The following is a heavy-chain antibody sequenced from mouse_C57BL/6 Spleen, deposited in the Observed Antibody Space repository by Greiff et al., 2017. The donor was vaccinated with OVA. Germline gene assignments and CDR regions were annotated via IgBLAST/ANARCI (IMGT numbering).Heavy chain of an antibody. CDR1: GYTFTDHT. CDR2: IYPRDGST. V-gene: IGHV1-78*01. J-gene: IGHJ4*01. CDR3: ASIYYGYAMDY. Sequence: VKLMESDAELVKPGASVKISCKVSGYTFTDHTIHWTKQRPEQGLEWIGYIYPRDGSTKYNEKFKGKATLTADKSSSTAYMQLNSLTSEDSAVYFCASIYYGYAMDYWGQGTSVTVSS. D-gene: IGHD2-1*01.